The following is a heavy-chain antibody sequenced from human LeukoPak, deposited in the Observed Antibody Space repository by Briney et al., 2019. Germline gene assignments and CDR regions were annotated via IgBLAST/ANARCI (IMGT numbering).Heavy chain of an antibody. D-gene: IGHD3-22*01. CDR2: INPSGGST. V-gene: IGHV1-46*01. J-gene: IGHJ6*02. CDR1: GYTFTSYY. CDR3: ARDTTDYYDSSGYYLAYYYYYGMDV. Sequence: ASVKVSCKASGYTFTSYYMHWVRQAPGQGLELMGIINPSGGSTSYAQKFQGRGTMTRDTSTSTVYMELSSLRSEDTAVYYCARDTTDYYDSSGYYLAYYYYYGMDVWGQGTTVTVSS.